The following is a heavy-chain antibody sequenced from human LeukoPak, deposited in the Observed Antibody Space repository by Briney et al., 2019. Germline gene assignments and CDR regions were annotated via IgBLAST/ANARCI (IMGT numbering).Heavy chain of an antibody. V-gene: IGHV3-30*18. J-gene: IGHJ4*02. CDR3: AKSSAGFGELPPFDY. Sequence: GGSLRLSCAASGFTFSSYGMHWVRQAPGKGLEWVAVISYDGSNKYYADSVKGRFTISRDNSKNTLYLQMNSLRAEDTAVYYCAKSSAGFGELPPFDYWGQGTLVTVSS. D-gene: IGHD3-10*01. CDR2: ISYDGSNK. CDR1: GFTFSSYG.